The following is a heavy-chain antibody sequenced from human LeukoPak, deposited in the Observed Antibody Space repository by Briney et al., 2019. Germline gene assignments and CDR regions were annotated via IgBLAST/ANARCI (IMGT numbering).Heavy chain of an antibody. V-gene: IGHV5-51*01. CDR1: GFSFISYW. Sequence: GESLKISCKGSGFSFISYWIAWVRQMPGKGLEWMGIIYPGDSDTRYGPSFQGQVTTSADKSISTAYLQWSSLKASDTAMYYCARHEEGQTGDYWGQGTLVTVSS. CDR3: ARHEEGQTGDY. J-gene: IGHJ4*02. CDR2: IYPGDSDT.